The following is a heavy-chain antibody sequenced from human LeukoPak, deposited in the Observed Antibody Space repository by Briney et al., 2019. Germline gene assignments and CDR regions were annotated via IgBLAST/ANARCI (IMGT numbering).Heavy chain of an antibody. CDR3: ARGNVDIVATIQNNWFDP. V-gene: IGHV4-34*01. CDR1: GGSFSGYY. Sequence: SETLSLTCAVYGGSFSGYYWSWLRQPPGKGLEWIGEINHSGSTNYNPSLKSRVTISVDTSKNQFSLKLSYVTAADTAVYYCARGNVDIVATIQNNWFDPWGQGTLVTVSS. D-gene: IGHD5-12*01. J-gene: IGHJ5*02. CDR2: INHSGST.